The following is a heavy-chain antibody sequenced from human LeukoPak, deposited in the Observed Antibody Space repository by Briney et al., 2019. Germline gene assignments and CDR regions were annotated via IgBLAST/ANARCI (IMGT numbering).Heavy chain of an antibody. Sequence: GGSLRLSCAASGFTFSSYAMHWVRQAPGKGLEWVAVISYDGSNKYYADSVKGRFTISRDNSKSTLYLQMNSLRAEDTAVYYCAKLGGKGYSYGPDYWGQGTLVTVSS. CDR1: GFTFSSYA. CDR3: AKLGGKGYSYGPDY. V-gene: IGHV3-30-3*02. J-gene: IGHJ4*02. D-gene: IGHD5-18*01. CDR2: ISYDGSNK.